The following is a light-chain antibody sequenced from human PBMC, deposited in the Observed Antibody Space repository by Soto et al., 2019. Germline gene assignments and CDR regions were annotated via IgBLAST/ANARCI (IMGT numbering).Light chain of an antibody. Sequence: QDVLTQPPSASGSPGQSVTISCTWTSSDVGAYDYVSWYQQHPGKAPKLMIYEINKRPSGVPDRFSGSKSGNTASLTVSGPQAEDEADYYCSSFAGSNNFPYVFGTGTKVTVL. V-gene: IGLV2-8*01. CDR1: SSDVGAYDY. CDR3: SSFAGSNNFPYV. CDR2: EIN. J-gene: IGLJ1*01.